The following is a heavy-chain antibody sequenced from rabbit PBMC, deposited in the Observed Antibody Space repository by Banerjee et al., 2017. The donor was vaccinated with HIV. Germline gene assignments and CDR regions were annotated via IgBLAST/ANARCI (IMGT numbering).Heavy chain of an antibody. J-gene: IGHJ4*01. Sequence: QSLEESGGGLVQPEGSLTLTCTASGFSFSSIYYMCWVRQAPGKGLEWIACIYAGGSNTTYYATWAKGRFTISKTSSTTVTLQMTSLTAADTATHFCTGDLSGHQYYYYFHLWGQGTLVTVS. D-gene: IGHD1-1*01. CDR3: TGDLSGHQYYYYFHL. V-gene: IGHV1S40*01. CDR2: IYAGGSNTT. CDR1: GFSFSSIYY.